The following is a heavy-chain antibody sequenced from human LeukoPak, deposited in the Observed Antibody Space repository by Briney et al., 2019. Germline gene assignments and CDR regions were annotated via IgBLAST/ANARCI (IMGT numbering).Heavy chain of an antibody. CDR1: GYTFTSYA. J-gene: IGHJ4*02. CDR3: AREDLRYFDWL. CDR2: INAGNGST. D-gene: IGHD3-9*01. V-gene: IGHV1-3*01. Sequence: ASVKVSCKASGYTFTSYAMHWVRQAPGQRLEWMGWINAGNGSTKYSQKFQGRVTITRDTSASTAYMELSSLRSEDTAVYYCAREDLRYFDWLWGQGTLVTVSS.